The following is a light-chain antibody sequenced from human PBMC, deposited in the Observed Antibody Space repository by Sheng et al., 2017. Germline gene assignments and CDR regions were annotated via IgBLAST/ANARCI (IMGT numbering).Light chain of an antibody. Sequence: QSVLTQPPSVSGAPGQRVTISCTGNSSNIGADYDVHWYRQLPGTAPKLLIHRNTNRPSGVPDRFSASKSGTSASLAITGLQAEDEADYYCQSYDSSLSAWVFGGGTKLTVL. J-gene: IGLJ3*02. V-gene: IGLV1-40*01. CDR1: SSNIGADYD. CDR3: QSYDSSLSAWV. CDR2: RNT.